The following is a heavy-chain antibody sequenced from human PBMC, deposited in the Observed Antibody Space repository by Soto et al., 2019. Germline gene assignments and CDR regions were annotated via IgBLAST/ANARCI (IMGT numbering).Heavy chain of an antibody. CDR3: ARVKNRGTFDY. CDR2: INPSGGST. V-gene: IGHV1-46*01. D-gene: IGHD1-26*01. CDR1: GYTLTNYY. J-gene: IGHJ4*02. Sequence: ASVKVSCKASGYTLTNYYMHWVRQAPGQGLEWMGIINPSGGSTSYAQKFQGRVTMTRDTSTSTVYMELSSLRSEDTAVYYCARVKNRGTFDYWGPGTLVTVSS.